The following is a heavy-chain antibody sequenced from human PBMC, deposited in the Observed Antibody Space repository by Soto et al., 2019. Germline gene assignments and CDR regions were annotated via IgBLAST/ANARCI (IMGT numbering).Heavy chain of an antibody. D-gene: IGHD6-6*01. CDR3: ARVGISSSDAFDI. Sequence: PSETLSLTCVVSGGPVSGDDLYWSWIRHLPGKGLEWIANVYHTGTTYYNPSLKSRVSMSVDTSNNQFSLKLSSVTAADTAVYYCARVGISSSDAFDIWGQGTTVTVSS. V-gene: IGHV4-31*02. CDR2: VYHTGTT. J-gene: IGHJ3*02. CDR1: GGPVSGDDLY.